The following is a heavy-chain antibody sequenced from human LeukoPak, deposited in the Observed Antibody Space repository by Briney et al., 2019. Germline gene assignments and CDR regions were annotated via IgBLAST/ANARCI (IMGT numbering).Heavy chain of an antibody. V-gene: IGHV3-49*03. J-gene: IGHJ4*02. Sequence: GGSLRLSCTASGFTFGDYAMSWFRQAPGKGLEWGGFIRSKAYGGTTEYAASVKGRFTISRDDSKSIAYLQMNSLKTEDTAVYYCTRAQYSSGWYFDYWGQGTLVTVSS. CDR3: TRAQYSSGWYFDY. D-gene: IGHD6-19*01. CDR1: GFTFGDYA. CDR2: IRSKAYGGTT.